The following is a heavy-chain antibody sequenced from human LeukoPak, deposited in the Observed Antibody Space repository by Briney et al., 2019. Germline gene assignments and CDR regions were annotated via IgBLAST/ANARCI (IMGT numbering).Heavy chain of an antibody. V-gene: IGHV1-2*06. CDR1: GYTFTGYY. CDR3: AGWFGEYPSLTYYYYGMDV. D-gene: IGHD3-10*01. CDR2: INPNSGGT. Sequence: ASVKVSCKASGYTFTGYYMHWVRQAPGQGLEWMGRINPNSGGTNYAQKFQGRVTMTRDTSISTAYMELSRLRSDDTAVYYCAGWFGEYPSLTYYYYGMDVWGQGTTVTVSS. J-gene: IGHJ6*02.